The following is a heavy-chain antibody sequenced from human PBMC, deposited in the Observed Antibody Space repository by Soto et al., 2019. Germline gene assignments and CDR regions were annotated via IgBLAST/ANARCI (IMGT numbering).Heavy chain of an antibody. D-gene: IGHD6-13*01. CDR2: IKQDGSEK. Sequence: EVQLVESGGGLVQPGGSLRLSCAASGFTFSSYWMSWVRQAPGKGLEWVANIKQDGSEKYYVDSVKGRFTISRDNAKNSLYLQMNSLRAEDTAVYYCARAIWGSIAAATGWYFDYWGQGTLVTVSS. V-gene: IGHV3-7*03. J-gene: IGHJ4*02. CDR1: GFTFSSYW. CDR3: ARAIWGSIAAATGWYFDY.